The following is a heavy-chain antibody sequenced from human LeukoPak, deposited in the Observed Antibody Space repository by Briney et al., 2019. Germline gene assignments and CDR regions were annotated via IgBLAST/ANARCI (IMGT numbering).Heavy chain of an antibody. Sequence: KPSETLSLTCAVSGGSFSGGGYYWSWVRQLPGKGLEWIGSMYYGGDTYYNPSLTSRLTISADTSKSEFSVRLSSVTAADTAVYYCARVGYSGYDDRGAFDIWGQGTMVTVSS. CDR1: GGSFSGGGYY. V-gene: IGHV4-31*11. D-gene: IGHD5-12*01. J-gene: IGHJ3*02. CDR2: MYYGGDT. CDR3: ARVGYSGYDDRGAFDI.